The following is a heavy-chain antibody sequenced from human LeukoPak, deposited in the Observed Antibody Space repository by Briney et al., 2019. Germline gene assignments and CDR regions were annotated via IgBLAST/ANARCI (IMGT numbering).Heavy chain of an antibody. CDR2: IYYSGST. CDR1: GGSISSSSYY. Sequence: SETLSLTCTVSGGSISSSSYYWGWIRQPPGKGLEWIGSIYYSGSTYYTPSLKSRVTISVDTSKNQFSLKLSSVTAADTAVYYCARRPYCSSTSCYNRYFDYWGQGTLVTVSS. J-gene: IGHJ4*02. V-gene: IGHV4-39*01. D-gene: IGHD2-2*02. CDR3: ARRPYCSSTSCYNRYFDY.